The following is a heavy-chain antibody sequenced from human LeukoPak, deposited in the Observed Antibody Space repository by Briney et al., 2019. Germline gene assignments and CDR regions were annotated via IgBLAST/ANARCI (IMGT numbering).Heavy chain of an antibody. CDR1: GYTFTSYG. CDR3: ARDPRTMVRGVARKKDWLDP. J-gene: IGHJ5*02. CDR2: ISAYNGNT. Sequence: GASVKVSCKASGYTFTSYGISWVRQAPGQWLEWMGWISAYNGNTNYAQKLQGRVTMTTDTSTSTAYMELRSLRSDDTAVYYCARDPRTMVRGVARKKDWLDPWGQGTLVTVSS. V-gene: IGHV1-18*01. D-gene: IGHD3-10*01.